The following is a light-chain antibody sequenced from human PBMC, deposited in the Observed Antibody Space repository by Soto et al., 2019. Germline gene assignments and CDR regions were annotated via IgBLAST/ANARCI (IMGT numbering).Light chain of an antibody. V-gene: IGLV2-8*01. Sequence: QSALTQPPSASGSPGQSVTISCTGTSSDVGAYNYVSWYQQRPGKAPRLMIYEVNKRPSGVPDRFSGSKSGNTASLTVSGLQAEDEADYYCSSFAASHNFAVLFGGGTKVTVL. CDR2: EVN. CDR1: SSDVGAYNY. CDR3: SSFAASHNFAVL. J-gene: IGLJ2*01.